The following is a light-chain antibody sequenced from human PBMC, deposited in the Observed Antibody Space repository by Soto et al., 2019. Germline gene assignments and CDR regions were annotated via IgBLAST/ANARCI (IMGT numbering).Light chain of an antibody. V-gene: IGKV1-9*01. CDR1: QGISSY. J-gene: IGKJ1*01. Sequence: DIQLTQSPSFLSASVGDRVTITCRASQGISSYLAWYQQKPGKAPKLLIYAASTLQSGVPSRFSGSGSGTEFTLTISSLQSDDFATYYCQQYSSYPTFGQGTKVDI. CDR2: AAS. CDR3: QQYSSYPT.